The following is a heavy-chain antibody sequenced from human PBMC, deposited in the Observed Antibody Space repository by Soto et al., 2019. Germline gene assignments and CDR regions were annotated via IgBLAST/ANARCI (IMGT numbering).Heavy chain of an antibody. CDR1: GGSFSGYY. D-gene: IGHD2-2*02. CDR2: INHSGST. J-gene: IGHJ4*02. V-gene: IGHV4-34*01. Sequence: QVQLQQWGAGLLKPSETLSLTCAVYGGSFSGYYWSWIRQPPGKGLEWIGEINHSGSTNYNPSLKVRVTISVDTSKDQLSLKLSSVTAADTAVYYCARGVGHTEAPYWGQGTLVTVSS. CDR3: ARGVGHTEAPY.